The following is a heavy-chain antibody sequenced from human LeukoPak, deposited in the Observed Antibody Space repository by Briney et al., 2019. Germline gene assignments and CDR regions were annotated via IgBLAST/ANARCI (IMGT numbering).Heavy chain of an antibody. V-gene: IGHV7-4-1*02. J-gene: IGHJ5*02. D-gene: IGHD4-11*01. Sequence: GASVKVSCKASGYTFTTYAMNWVRQAPGQGLEWMGWINTNTGSPTYAEGFTRRLVFSLDTSVSTAYLQISNLKVEDTAVYYCAREEGIYSDYENWFDPWGQGTLVTVSS. CDR1: GYTFTTYA. CDR2: INTNTGSP. CDR3: AREEGIYSDYENWFDP.